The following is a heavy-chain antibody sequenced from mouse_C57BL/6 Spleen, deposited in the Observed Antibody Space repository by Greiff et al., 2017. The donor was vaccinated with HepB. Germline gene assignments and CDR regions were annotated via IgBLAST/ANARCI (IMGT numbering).Heavy chain of an antibody. CDR1: GYTFTSYW. V-gene: IGHV1-69*01. CDR2: IDPSDSYT. D-gene: IGHD3-2*02. J-gene: IGHJ3*01. CDR3: ARYSSGSTWFAY. Sequence: QVQLQQPGAELVMPGASVKLSCKASGYTFTSYWMHWVKQRPGQGLEWIGEIDPSDSYTNYNQKFKGKSTLTVDKSSSTAYMQLSSLTSEDSAVYYCARYSSGSTWFAYWGQGTLVTVSA.